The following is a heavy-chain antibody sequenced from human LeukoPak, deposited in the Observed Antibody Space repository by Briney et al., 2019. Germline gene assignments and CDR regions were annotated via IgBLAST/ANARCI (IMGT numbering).Heavy chain of an antibody. Sequence: GESLKISFQGSGSYFTTSWIGGVRQMPGKGREGMGIIYPSESDTRYSPSFEGHVTLFVDKSISTAYLQWSSLRASDTAIYYCPRLYRKEFDYGGQGPLVTVSP. CDR2: IYPSESDT. V-gene: IGHV5-51*01. CDR3: PRLYRKEFDY. J-gene: IGHJ4*02. CDR1: GSYFTTSW.